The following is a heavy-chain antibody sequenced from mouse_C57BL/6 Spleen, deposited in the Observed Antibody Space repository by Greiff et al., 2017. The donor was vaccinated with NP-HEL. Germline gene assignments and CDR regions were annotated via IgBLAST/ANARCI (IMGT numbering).Heavy chain of an antibody. CDR3: ARYSSTVGLGYYAMDY. J-gene: IGHJ4*01. CDR2: IDPEDGET. CDR1: GFNIKDYY. Sequence: VQLQQSGAELVKPGASVKLSCTASGFNIKDYYMHWVKQRTEQGLEWIGRIDPEDGETKYATKFQGKATITADTSSNTAYLQLSSLTSEDTAVYYCARYSSTVGLGYYAMDYWGQGTSVTVSS. D-gene: IGHD1-1*01. V-gene: IGHV14-2*01.